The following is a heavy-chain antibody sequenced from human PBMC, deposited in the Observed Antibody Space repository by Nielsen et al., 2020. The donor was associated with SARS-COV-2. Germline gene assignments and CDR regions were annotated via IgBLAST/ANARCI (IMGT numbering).Heavy chain of an antibody. CDR1: GFTFDDYA. J-gene: IGHJ4*02. D-gene: IGHD4-17*01. CDR2: VSCNSGSI. V-gene: IGHV3-9*01. CDR3: AKDMGYGDYPRGFDY. Sequence: SLKISCASSGFTFDDYAMHWVRQAPGTVLEWVSGVSCNSGSIGYADSVKGRFTISRDNAKNSLYLQMNSLRAEDTALYYCAKDMGYGDYPRGFDYWGQGTLVTVSS.